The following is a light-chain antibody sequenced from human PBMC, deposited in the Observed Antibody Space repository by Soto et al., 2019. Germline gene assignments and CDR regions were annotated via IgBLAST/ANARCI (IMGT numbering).Light chain of an antibody. J-gene: IGKJ1*01. V-gene: IGKV3-15*01. Sequence: EIVMTQSPATLSVSPGERATLSCRASQSVSSNLAWYQQKPGQAPRLLIYGASTRATVIPARFSGSGSGTEFTLTISSLKSEDFAVYYCQQYNNWPQTFGQGTKVEIK. CDR1: QSVSSN. CDR2: GAS. CDR3: QQYNNWPQT.